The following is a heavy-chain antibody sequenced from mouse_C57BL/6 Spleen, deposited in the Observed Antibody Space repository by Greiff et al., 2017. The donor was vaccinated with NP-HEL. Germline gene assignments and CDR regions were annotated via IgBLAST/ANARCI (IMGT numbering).Heavy chain of an antibody. CDR2: IDPETGGT. J-gene: IGHJ2*01. Sequence: QVQLQQSGAELVRPGASVTLSCKASGYTFTDYEMHWVKQTPVHGLEWIGAIDPETGGTAYNQKFKGKAILTADKSSSTAYMELRSLTSEDSAVYYCTRAYDGYHPLGYWGQGTTLTVSS. CDR3: TRAYDGYHPLGY. CDR1: GYTFTDYE. V-gene: IGHV1-15*01. D-gene: IGHD2-3*01.